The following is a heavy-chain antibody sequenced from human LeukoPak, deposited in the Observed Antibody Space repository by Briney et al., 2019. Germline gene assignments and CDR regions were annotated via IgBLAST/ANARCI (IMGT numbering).Heavy chain of an antibody. J-gene: IGHJ5*02. Sequence: QAGGSLRHSRAASGYLLSTYGMHWLRQAPAKGLEWLGRIPYEGRSKFYLDSVKGRITISRDNSRNTLFLQLHSLRLEDRGVYFCARDSDFWTDRSLPGVLDSWGQGALVTVSS. CDR3: ARDSDFWTDRSLPGVLDS. CDR1: GYLLSTYG. D-gene: IGHD3/OR15-3a*01. V-gene: IGHV3-30*14. CDR2: IPYEGRSK.